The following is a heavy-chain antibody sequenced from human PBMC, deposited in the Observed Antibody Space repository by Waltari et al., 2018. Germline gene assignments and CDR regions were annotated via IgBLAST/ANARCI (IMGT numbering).Heavy chain of an antibody. CDR3: ATLPVRYCSGGSCYLDY. D-gene: IGHD2-15*01. V-gene: IGHV1-69*01. J-gene: IGHJ4*02. CDR1: GGTFSSYA. Sequence: QVQLVQSGAEVKKPGSSVKVSCKASGGTFSSYAICWVRQAPRQGLEWMGGIIPIFGTANYAQKFQGRVTITADESTSTAYMELSSLRSEDTAVYYCATLPVRYCSGGSCYLDYWGQGTLVTVSS. CDR2: IIPIFGTA.